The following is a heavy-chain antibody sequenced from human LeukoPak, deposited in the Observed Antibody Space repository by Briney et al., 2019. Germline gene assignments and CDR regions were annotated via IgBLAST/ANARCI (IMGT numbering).Heavy chain of an antibody. CDR1: GYTFTSYD. Sequence: ASVKVSCKASGYTFTSYDINWVRQATGQGLEWMGWMNPNSGNTGYAQKFQGRVTMTRNTSISTAYMELSSLRSEDTAVYYCARSPYCSSTSCYENWFDPWGQGTLVTVSS. CDR3: ARSPYCSSTSCYENWFDP. D-gene: IGHD2-2*01. J-gene: IGHJ5*02. V-gene: IGHV1-8*01. CDR2: MNPNSGNT.